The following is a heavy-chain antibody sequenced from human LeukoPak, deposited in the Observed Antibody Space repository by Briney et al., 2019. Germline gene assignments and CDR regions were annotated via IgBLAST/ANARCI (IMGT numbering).Heavy chain of an antibody. J-gene: IGHJ4*02. Sequence: GGSLRLSCAASGFTFSSYAMSWVRQAPGKGLEWVSAISDSGASTYYADSVKGRFTISRDDSKNTLYLQMNSLRAEDTAVYYCAKYFRWLVRYFDYWGQGTLVTVSS. D-gene: IGHD6-19*01. CDR2: ISDSGAST. CDR1: GFTFSSYA. V-gene: IGHV3-23*01. CDR3: AKYFRWLVRYFDY.